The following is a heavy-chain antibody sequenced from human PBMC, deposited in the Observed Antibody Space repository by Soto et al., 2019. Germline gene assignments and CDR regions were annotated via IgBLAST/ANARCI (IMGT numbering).Heavy chain of an antibody. Sequence: PWGSLRLSCAASGFTFISYSMNFFRHAPWKWLEWVSSISSSSYIYYADSVKGRFTISRDNAKNSLYLQMNSLRAEDTAVYYCARVVPTYDFWSGAYYYYGMDVWGQGTTVTVSS. CDR3: ARVVPTYDFWSGAYYYYGMDV. CDR2: ISSSSYI. J-gene: IGHJ6*02. CDR1: GFTFISYS. V-gene: IGHV3-21*01. D-gene: IGHD3-3*01.